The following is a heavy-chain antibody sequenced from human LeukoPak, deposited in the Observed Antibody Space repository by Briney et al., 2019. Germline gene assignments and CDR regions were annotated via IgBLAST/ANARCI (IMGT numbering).Heavy chain of an antibody. J-gene: IGHJ4*02. CDR1: GFTFSSYA. D-gene: IGHD3-22*01. CDR2: ISGSGGST. Sequence: GGSLRLSCAASGFTFSSYAMSWVRQAPGKGLEWVSAISGSGGSTYYADSVKGRFTISRDNSKNTLYLQMNSLRAEDTAVYYCAKDGPYYYDSSGSRGFDYWGQGTLVTVSS. CDR3: AKDGPYYYDSSGSRGFDY. V-gene: IGHV3-23*01.